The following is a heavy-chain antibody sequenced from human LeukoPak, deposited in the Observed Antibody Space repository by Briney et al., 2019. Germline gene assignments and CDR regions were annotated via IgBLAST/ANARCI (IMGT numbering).Heavy chain of an antibody. V-gene: IGHV3-23*01. CDR2: ISGSGGST. D-gene: IGHD1-7*01. J-gene: IGHJ4*02. CDR3: AKVRVVFNWNYAYYFDS. CDR1: GFTFSSYA. Sequence: GGSLRLSCAASGFTFSSYAMNWVRQAPGKGLEWVSAISGSGGSTFYADSVKGRFTIFRDNSKSTLYPQMNSLRAEDTAVYYCAKVRVVFNWNYAYYFDSWGQGTLVTVSS.